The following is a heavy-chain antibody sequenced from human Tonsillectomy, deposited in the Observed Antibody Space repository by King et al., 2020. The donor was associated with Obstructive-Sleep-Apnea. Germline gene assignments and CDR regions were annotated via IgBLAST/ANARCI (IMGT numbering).Heavy chain of an antibody. CDR2: IFTSSDFI. CDR1: AFDFGSYS. CDR3: GRDHNWACDY. J-gene: IGHJ4*02. D-gene: IGHD1-20*01. Sequence: VQLVESGGGLVKPGGSLRLSCAASAFDFGSYSMNWVRQTPGKGLEWISYIFTSSDFIFYADSVKGRFTVSRDSAQKLLYLQMDSLRVEDTGLYYCGRDHNWACDYGGQGILVTVSS. V-gene: IGHV3-48*01.